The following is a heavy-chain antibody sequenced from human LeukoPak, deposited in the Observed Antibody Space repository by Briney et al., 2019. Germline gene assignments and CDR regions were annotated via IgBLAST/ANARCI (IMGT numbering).Heavy chain of an antibody. CDR3: TRNVRGLAGPSEI. CDR2: THSSGTT. CDR1: GDSIGGNFY. J-gene: IGHJ3*02. V-gene: IGHV4-31*03. D-gene: IGHD3-10*02. Sequence: SETLSLTCSVSGDSIGGNFYWSWIRPYPGRGLEWIGYTHSSGTTFYNPSLKSRTTILMDTSKDLFSLILTSATAADTAVYFCTRNVRGLAGPSEIWGQGTMVTVSS.